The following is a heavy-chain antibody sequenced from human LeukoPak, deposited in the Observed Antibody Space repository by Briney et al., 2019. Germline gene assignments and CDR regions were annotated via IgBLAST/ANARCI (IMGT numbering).Heavy chain of an antibody. Sequence: ASVKVSCKASVYTFTSYDINGVRPATGQGLGWMGWINPNMDNTDNAQKFHGRVTMTRNTSISTAYMEMSSLRYDDTAVYYCATDSAQYYSYSGMDVWGQGTTVTVSS. J-gene: IGHJ6*02. CDR2: INPNMDNT. V-gene: IGHV1-8*01. CDR3: ATDSAQYYSYSGMDV. D-gene: IGHD6-13*01. CDR1: VYTFTSYD.